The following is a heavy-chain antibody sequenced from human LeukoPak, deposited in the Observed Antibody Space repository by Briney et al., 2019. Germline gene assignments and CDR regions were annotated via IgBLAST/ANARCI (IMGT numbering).Heavy chain of an antibody. CDR1: GFTFSSYE. CDR2: ISSSSSTI. J-gene: IGHJ4*02. Sequence: GGSLRLSCAASGFTFSSYEMNWVRQAPGKGLQWVSYISSSSSTIYYADSVKGRFTISRDNAKNSLYLQMNSLRAEDTAVYYCARALWFGETFPAYWGQGTLVTVSS. D-gene: IGHD3-10*01. CDR3: ARALWFGETFPAY. V-gene: IGHV3-48*01.